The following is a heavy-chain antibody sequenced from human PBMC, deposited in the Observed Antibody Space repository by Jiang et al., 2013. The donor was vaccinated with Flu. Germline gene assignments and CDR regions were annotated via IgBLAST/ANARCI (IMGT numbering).Heavy chain of an antibody. CDR1: GYSFTSYW. CDR3: ASNRPADGPFDAFDI. V-gene: IGHV5-10-1*01. D-gene: IGHD6-6*01. J-gene: IGHJ3*02. Sequence: GAEVKKPGESLRISCKGSGYSFTSYWISWVRQMPGKGLEWMGRIDPSDSYTNYSPSFQGHVTISADKSISTAYLQWSSLKASDTAMYYCASNRPADGPFDAFDIWGQGTMVTVSS. CDR2: IDPSDSYT.